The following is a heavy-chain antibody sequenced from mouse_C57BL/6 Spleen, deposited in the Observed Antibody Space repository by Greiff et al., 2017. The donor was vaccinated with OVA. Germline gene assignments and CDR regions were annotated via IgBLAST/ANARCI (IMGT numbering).Heavy chain of an antibody. D-gene: IGHD4-1*02. CDR2: ISDGGSYT. J-gene: IGHJ2*01. CDR3: ARAQLGRCFDY. CDR1: GFTFSSYA. V-gene: IGHV5-4*03. Sequence: EVMLVESGGGLVKPGGSLKLSCAASGFTFSSYAMSWVRQTPEKRLEWVATISDGGSYTYYPDNVKGRFTISRDNAKNNLYLQMSHLKSEDTAMYYCARAQLGRCFDYWGQGTTLTVSS.